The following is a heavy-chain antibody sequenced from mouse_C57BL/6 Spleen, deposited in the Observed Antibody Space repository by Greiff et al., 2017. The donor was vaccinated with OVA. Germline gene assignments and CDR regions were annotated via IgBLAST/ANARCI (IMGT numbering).Heavy chain of an antibody. CDR2: IYPGSGST. V-gene: IGHV1-55*01. Sequence: VQLQQPGAELVKPGASVKMSCKASGYTFTSYWITWVKQRPGQGLEWIGDIYPGSGSTNYNEKFKSKATLTVATSSSTAYMQLSSLTSEDSAVYYCARGGQVAYWGQGTLVTVSA. D-gene: IGHD3-3*01. CDR3: ARGGQVAY. J-gene: IGHJ3*01. CDR1: GYTFTSYW.